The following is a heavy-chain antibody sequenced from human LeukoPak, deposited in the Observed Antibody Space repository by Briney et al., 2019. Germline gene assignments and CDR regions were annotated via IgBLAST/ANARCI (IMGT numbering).Heavy chain of an antibody. V-gene: IGHV4-39*01. J-gene: IGHJ6*02. CDR3: ARTVDTVMGYYYGMDL. CDR2: INHFGIT. CDR1: DGSIVSSSYY. D-gene: IGHD5-18*01. Sequence: SETLSLTCTVSDGSIVSSSYYWGWIRQPPGKGLEWIGSINHFGITHYKPSLLSRLTISVDTSKNQFSLKLRSVTAADTATYYCARTVDTVMGYYYGMDLWGQGITVTVSS.